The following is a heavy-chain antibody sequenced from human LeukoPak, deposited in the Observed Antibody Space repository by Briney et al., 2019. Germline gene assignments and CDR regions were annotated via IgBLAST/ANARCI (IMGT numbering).Heavy chain of an antibody. Sequence: GGSLRLSCAVSGFTFSSYAMSWVRQAPGKGLEWVSVISAGGSSTYYADSVKGRFTISRDNSKNTLYLQMNSLRAEDTAVYYCAKHCSGGSCYLDYWGQGTLATASS. CDR1: GFTFSSYA. V-gene: IGHV3-23*01. CDR2: ISAGGSST. D-gene: IGHD2-15*01. J-gene: IGHJ4*02. CDR3: AKHCSGGSCYLDY.